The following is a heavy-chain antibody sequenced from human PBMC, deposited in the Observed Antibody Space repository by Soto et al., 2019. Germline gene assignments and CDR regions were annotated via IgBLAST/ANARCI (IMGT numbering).Heavy chain of an antibody. CDR3: ARPEYSSSSYGMDV. Sequence: GGSLRLSCAASGFTFSSYSMNWVRQAPGKGLEWVSYISSSSSTIYYADSVKGRFTISRDNAKNSLYLLMNSLRDEDTAVYYCARPEYSSSSYGMDVWGQGTTVTVSS. V-gene: IGHV3-48*02. J-gene: IGHJ6*02. CDR2: ISSSSSTI. D-gene: IGHD6-6*01. CDR1: GFTFSSYS.